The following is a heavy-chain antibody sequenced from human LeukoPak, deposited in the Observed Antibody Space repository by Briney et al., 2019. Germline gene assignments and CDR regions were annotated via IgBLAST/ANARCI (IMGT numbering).Heavy chain of an antibody. CDR1: GFTFSSYE. J-gene: IGHJ4*02. V-gene: IGHV3-48*03. CDR2: ISSSGSTI. Sequence: GGSLRLSCAASGFTFSSYEMNWVRQAPGKGLEWVSYISSSGSTIYYADSVKGRFTISRDNAKNSLYLQMNSLRAEDTAVYYCARNLSIRVVFDSWGQGTLVTVSS. D-gene: IGHD2-21*01. CDR3: ARNLSIRVVFDS.